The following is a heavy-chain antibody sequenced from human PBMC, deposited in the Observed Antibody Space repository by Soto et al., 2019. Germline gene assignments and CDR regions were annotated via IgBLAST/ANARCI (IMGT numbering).Heavy chain of an antibody. V-gene: IGHV5-51*01. D-gene: IGHD6-13*01. CDR3: ARSPRSSPYCDY. Sequence: GESLKISCQCSGYTFSNFWIAWVRQLPGKGLEYMGIIYPGDSETRYSPSFHGKVTISADRSIGTAYLQWISLEASDSAFYFCARSPRSSPYCDYWGQGAMGTVS. CDR1: GYTFSNFW. J-gene: IGHJ4*02. CDR2: IYPGDSET.